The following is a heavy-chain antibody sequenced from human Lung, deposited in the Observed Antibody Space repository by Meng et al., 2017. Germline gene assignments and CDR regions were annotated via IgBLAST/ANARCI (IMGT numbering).Heavy chain of an antibody. Sequence: EVQLVESGGGLVPHGGSLRLSCAASGFTFSTYWMHWARQAPGKGLVWVSHINTDGSSTNYADSVKGRFTISRDNAKNTLYLQMNSLRAEDTAVYYCGRSDGYIRDWGQGTLVTVSS. CDR1: GFTFSTYW. J-gene: IGHJ4*02. CDR2: INTDGSST. D-gene: IGHD5-24*01. CDR3: GRSDGYIRD. V-gene: IGHV3-74*01.